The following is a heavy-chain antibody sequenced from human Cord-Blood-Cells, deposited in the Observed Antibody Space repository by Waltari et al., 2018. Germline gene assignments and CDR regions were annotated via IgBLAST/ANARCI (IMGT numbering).Heavy chain of an antibody. CDR3: ARGSGRYDFWSGYYYYYYMDV. Sequence: EVKKPGASVKVSCKASGYTFTSYDINWVRQATGQGLEWMGWMNPNSGNTGYAQKFQGRVTITRNTSISTAYMELSSLRSEDTAVYYCARGSGRYDFWSGYYYYYYMDVWGKGTTVTVSS. J-gene: IGHJ6*03. D-gene: IGHD3-3*01. CDR2: MNPNSGNT. V-gene: IGHV1-8*03. CDR1: GYTFTSYD.